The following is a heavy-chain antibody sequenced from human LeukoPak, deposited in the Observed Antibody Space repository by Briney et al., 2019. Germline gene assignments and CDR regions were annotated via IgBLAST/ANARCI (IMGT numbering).Heavy chain of an antibody. CDR3: TRYTVTTSFDY. Sequence: GGSLRLSCAASGFTVSNAWMNWVRQAPGKGLEWVGRIKSKTDGGTTDYAAPVKGRFTISRDDSKNTLFLQMNSLKTEDTAVYYCTRYTVTTSFDYWGQGTLVTVSS. D-gene: IGHD4-11*01. CDR1: GFTVSNAW. V-gene: IGHV3-15*07. J-gene: IGHJ4*02. CDR2: IKSKTDGGTT.